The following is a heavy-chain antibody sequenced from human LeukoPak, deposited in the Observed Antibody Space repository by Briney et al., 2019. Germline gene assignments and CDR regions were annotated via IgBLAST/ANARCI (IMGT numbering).Heavy chain of an antibody. Sequence: ASVKVSCKASGYTFTGYYMHWVRQAPGQGLEWMGWINPNSGGTNYAQEFQGRVTMTRDTSISTAYMELSRLRSDDTAVYYCAREGDTAINYWGQGTLVTVSS. V-gene: IGHV1-2*02. CDR1: GYTFTGYY. J-gene: IGHJ4*02. CDR2: INPNSGGT. CDR3: AREGDTAINY. D-gene: IGHD5-18*01.